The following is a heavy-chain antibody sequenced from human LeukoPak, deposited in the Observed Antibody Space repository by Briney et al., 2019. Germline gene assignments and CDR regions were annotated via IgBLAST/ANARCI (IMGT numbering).Heavy chain of an antibody. Sequence: GASVKVSCKASGYTFTSYDINWVRQATGQGLEWMGWMNPNSGNTGYAQKFQGRVTMTRNTSISTAYMELSSLRSEDTAVYYCARWSTYSGYDDYWGQGTLVTVSS. D-gene: IGHD5-12*01. CDR3: ARWSTYSGYDDY. CDR1: GYTFTSYD. CDR2: MNPNSGNT. J-gene: IGHJ4*02. V-gene: IGHV1-8*01.